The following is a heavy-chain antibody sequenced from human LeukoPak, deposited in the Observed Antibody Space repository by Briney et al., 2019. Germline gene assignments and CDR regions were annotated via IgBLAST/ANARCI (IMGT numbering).Heavy chain of an antibody. D-gene: IGHD2-2*01. CDR2: FYYSGST. V-gene: IGHV4-30-4*01. CDR1: GGSISSGDYY. Sequence: SQTLSLTCTVSGGSISSGDYYWSWLRQAPGKGLVWIGYFYYSGSTYYNPSLKSRVTISVDASKNQFSQKQSSVTAADTAVYYGAREDIVVVPAAMYGMDVGGKGTTVSVSS. J-gene: IGHJ6*04. CDR3: AREDIVVVPAAMYGMDV.